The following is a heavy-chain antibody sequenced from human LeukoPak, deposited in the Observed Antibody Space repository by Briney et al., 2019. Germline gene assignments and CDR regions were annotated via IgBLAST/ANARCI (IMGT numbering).Heavy chain of an antibody. Sequence: PSETLPLTCTVSGGSISSYYWSWIRQPPGKGLEWIGYIYFTGSTNYSPSLKSRVTISVDTSKNQFSLKLSSVTAADTAVYYCAREDNWNYFPFDLWGQGTLVTVSS. J-gene: IGHJ5*02. CDR1: GGSISSYY. CDR3: AREDNWNYFPFDL. CDR2: IYFTGST. D-gene: IGHD1-7*01. V-gene: IGHV4-59*01.